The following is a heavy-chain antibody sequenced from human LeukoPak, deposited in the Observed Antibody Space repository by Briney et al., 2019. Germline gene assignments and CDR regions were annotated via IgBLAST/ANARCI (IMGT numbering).Heavy chain of an antibody. CDR1: GGTFSSYA. CDR2: IIPIFGTA. Sequence: GASVKVSCKASGGTFSSYAISWVRQAPGQGLEWMGGIIPIFGTANYAQKFQGRVTITADESTSTAYMELSSLRSEDTAVYYCARDSFPYCSGGSCWNYWGQGTLVTVSS. V-gene: IGHV1-69*13. J-gene: IGHJ4*02. D-gene: IGHD2-15*01. CDR3: ARDSFPYCSGGSCWNY.